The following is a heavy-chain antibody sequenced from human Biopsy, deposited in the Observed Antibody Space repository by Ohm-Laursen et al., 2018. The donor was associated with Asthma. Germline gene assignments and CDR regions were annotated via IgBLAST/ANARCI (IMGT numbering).Heavy chain of an antibody. D-gene: IGHD3-10*01. CDR1: GGSVSSSSHY. CDR2: YSGNT. CDR3: ARGDGAFPWVPF. Sequence: SETLSLTWSVFGGSVSSSSHYWSWIRQSPGKGLEWIGYYSGNTNYHPSLKNRVTISVDTSKNQFSLHFSSVTAADTATYYCARGDGAFPWVPFWGQGTLVTVSS. V-gene: IGHV4-61*01. J-gene: IGHJ4*02.